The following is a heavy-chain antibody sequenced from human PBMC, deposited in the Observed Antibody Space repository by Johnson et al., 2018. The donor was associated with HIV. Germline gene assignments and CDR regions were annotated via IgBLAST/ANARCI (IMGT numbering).Heavy chain of an antibody. J-gene: IGHJ3*02. CDR1: GFTFSSYW. Sequence: VQLVESGGGLVQPGGSLRLSCAASGFTFSSYWMHWVRQAPGKGLVWVSRINSDGSSTSYADSVKGRFTISRDNAKNTLYLQMNSLRAEDTAVYYCARGGYDSTPRGALDIWGQGTMVTVSS. CDR3: ARGGYDSTPRGALDI. CDR2: INSDGSST. D-gene: IGHD3-22*01. V-gene: IGHV3-74*02.